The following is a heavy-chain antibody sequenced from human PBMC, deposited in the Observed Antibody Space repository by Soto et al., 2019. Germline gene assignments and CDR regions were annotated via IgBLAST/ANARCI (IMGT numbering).Heavy chain of an antibody. CDR2: IYYSGST. CDR3: ARAPYYYDSSGRPRIVFDI. D-gene: IGHD3-22*01. V-gene: IGHV4-31*03. J-gene: IGHJ3*02. CDR1: GGSISSGGYY. Sequence: LSLPFPFSGGSISSGGYYWSWIRQHPGKGLEWIGYIYYSGSTYYNPSLKSRVTISVDTSKNQFSLKLSSVTAADTAVYYCARAPYYYDSSGRPRIVFDIWGQGTMVTVSS.